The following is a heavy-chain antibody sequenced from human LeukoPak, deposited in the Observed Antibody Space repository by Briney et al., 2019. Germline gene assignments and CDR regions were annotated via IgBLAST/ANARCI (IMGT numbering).Heavy chain of an antibody. CDR3: ASQSQQQLATFDI. D-gene: IGHD6-13*01. CDR1: GGTFSSYA. J-gene: IGHJ3*02. V-gene: IGHV1-69*05. CDR2: IIPIFGTA. Sequence: SVKVSCKASGGTFSSYAISWVRQAPGQGLEWMGGIIPIFGTANYAQKFQGRVTITTDESTSTAYMELSSLRSEDTAVYYCASQSQQQLATFDIWGQGTMVTVSS.